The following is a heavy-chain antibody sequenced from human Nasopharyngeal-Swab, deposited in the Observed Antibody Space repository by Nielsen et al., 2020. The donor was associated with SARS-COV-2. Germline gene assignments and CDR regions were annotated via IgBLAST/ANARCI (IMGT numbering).Heavy chain of an antibody. Sequence: SETLSLTCTVSGGSISSSSYYWGWIRQPPGKGLEWIGSIYYSGNTYYNPSLKSRVTISVDTSKNQFSLKLSSVTAADTAVYYCARGTTAMVHHYWGQGTLVTVSS. J-gene: IGHJ4*02. CDR2: IYYSGNT. CDR1: GGSISSSSYY. V-gene: IGHV4-39*01. CDR3: ARGTTAMVHHY. D-gene: IGHD5-18*01.